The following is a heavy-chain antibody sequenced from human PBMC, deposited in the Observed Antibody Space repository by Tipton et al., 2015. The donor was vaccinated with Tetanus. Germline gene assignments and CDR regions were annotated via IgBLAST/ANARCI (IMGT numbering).Heavy chain of an antibody. Sequence: TLSLTCTVSGVSMNEYYWTWIRQPPGKGLEWIGYSYSTWSATYHPSLESRLTLSVDTSKKQSSLRLTSVTAADTATYYCARGSVLVVMDYWGQGILVTVSS. D-gene: IGHD3-16*01. CDR2: SYSTWSA. V-gene: IGHV4-59*01. CDR3: ARGSVLVVMDY. CDR1: GVSMNEYY. J-gene: IGHJ4*02.